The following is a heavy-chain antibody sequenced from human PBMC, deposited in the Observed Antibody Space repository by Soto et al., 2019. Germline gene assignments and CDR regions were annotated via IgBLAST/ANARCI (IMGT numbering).Heavy chain of an antibody. CDR2: ISAYNGNT. V-gene: IGHV1-18*01. CDR1: GYTFTSYG. J-gene: IGHJ6*02. D-gene: IGHD2-2*01. CDR3: ARDIVVVPAASLSYGMDV. Sequence: QVQLVQSGAEVKKPGASVKVSCKASGYTFTSYGISWVRQAPGQGLEWMGWISAYNGNTNYAQKLQGRVTMTTDTSTSTAYMELRSLRSDDTAVYYCARDIVVVPAASLSYGMDVWGQGTTVTVSS.